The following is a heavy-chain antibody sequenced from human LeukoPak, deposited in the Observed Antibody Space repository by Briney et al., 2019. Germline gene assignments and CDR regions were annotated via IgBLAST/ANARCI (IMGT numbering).Heavy chain of an antibody. CDR2: IMEDGTEK. J-gene: IGHJ5*02. CDR3: ARVRYYGSSSSYNWFDP. D-gene: IGHD6-6*01. CDR1: GFSFRTYW. Sequence: GGSLRLSCAASGFSFRTYWMTWVRQGPGKGLEWVANIMEDGTEKYYVDSVKGRFLISIDNAKNLLYLQMNSLRAEDTAVYYCARVRYYGSSSSYNWFDPWGQGTLVTVSS. V-gene: IGHV3-7*01.